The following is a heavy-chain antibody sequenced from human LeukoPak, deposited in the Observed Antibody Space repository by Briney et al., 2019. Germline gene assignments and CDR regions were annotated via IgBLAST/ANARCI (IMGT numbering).Heavy chain of an antibody. D-gene: IGHD5-12*01. Sequence: GASVKDSCKASGYTFTGYYMHWVRQAPGQGLEWMGWINPNSGGTNYAQKFQGRVTMTRDTSTSTAYMELRSLRSDDTAVYYCAREVYSGYDPNAFDIWGQGTMVTVSS. CDR2: INPNSGGT. CDR1: GYTFTGYY. V-gene: IGHV1-2*02. CDR3: AREVYSGYDPNAFDI. J-gene: IGHJ3*02.